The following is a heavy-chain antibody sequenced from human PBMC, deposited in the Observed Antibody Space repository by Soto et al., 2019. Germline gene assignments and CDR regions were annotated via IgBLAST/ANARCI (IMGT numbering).Heavy chain of an antibody. Sequence: ASVKVSCKASGYTFTSYGISWGRQAPGQGLEWMGWISAYNGNTNYAQKLQGRVTMTTDTSTSTAYMELRSLRSDDTAVYYCARDNIVAVPAANRYYYYMDVWGKGTTVTVSS. CDR3: ARDNIVAVPAANRYYYYMDV. J-gene: IGHJ6*03. V-gene: IGHV1-18*01. CDR1: GYTFTSYG. D-gene: IGHD2-2*01. CDR2: ISAYNGNT.